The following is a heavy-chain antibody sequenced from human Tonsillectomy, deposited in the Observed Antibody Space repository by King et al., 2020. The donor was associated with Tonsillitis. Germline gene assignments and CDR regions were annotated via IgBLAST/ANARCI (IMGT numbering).Heavy chain of an antibody. CDR1: GFTFSSYG. J-gene: IGHJ3*02. CDR2: ISYDGSNK. Sequence: QVQLVESGGGVVQPGRSLRLSCAASGFTFSSYGMHWVRQAPGKGLEWVAVISYDGSNKYYADSVKGRFTISRDNSKNTLYLQMNSLRAEDTAVYYCAKQLSLRIRVPPLDAFEIWGQGTMVTVSS. CDR3: AKQLSLRIRVPPLDAFEI. D-gene: IGHD2-15*01. V-gene: IGHV3-30*18.